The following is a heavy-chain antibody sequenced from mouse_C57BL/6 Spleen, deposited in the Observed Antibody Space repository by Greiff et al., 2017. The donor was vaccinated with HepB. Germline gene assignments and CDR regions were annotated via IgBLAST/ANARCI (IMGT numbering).Heavy chain of an antibody. J-gene: IGHJ1*03. V-gene: IGHV5-9*01. D-gene: IGHD2-14*01. CDR1: GFTFSSYT. CDR3: ARREVRHWYFDV. Sequence: DVQLVESGGGLVKPGGSLKLSCAASGFTFSSYTMSWVRQTPEKRLEWVATISGGGGNTYYPDSVKGRFTISRDNAKNTLYLQMSSLRSEDTALYYCARREVRHWYFDVWGTGTTVTVSS. CDR2: ISGGGGNT.